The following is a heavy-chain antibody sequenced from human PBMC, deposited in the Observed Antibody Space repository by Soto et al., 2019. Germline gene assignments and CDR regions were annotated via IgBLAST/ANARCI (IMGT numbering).Heavy chain of an antibody. J-gene: IGHJ6*02. CDR2: INHSGST. D-gene: IGHD6-13*01. V-gene: IGHV4-34*01. Sequence: SETLSLTCAVYGGSFSGYYWSWIRQPPGKGLEWIGEINHSGSTNYNPSLKSRVTISVDTSKNQFSLKLSSVTAADTAVYYCARVGIIAAFLGGYYYYGMDVWGQGTTVTVSS. CDR3: ARVGIIAAFLGGYYYYGMDV. CDR1: GGSFSGYY.